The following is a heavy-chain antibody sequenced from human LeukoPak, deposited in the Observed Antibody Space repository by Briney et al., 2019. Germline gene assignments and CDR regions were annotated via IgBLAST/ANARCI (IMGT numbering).Heavy chain of an antibody. D-gene: IGHD3-16*01. J-gene: IGHJ6*03. CDR3: ARIDSPTVFTYYMDL. V-gene: IGHV3-48*04. Sequence: PGESLRLSCATSGFSFNRRGMNWVRHPPGKGLEWVSYISPGSGTIYYAESVKGRFTVSRDDAKDSLYLQMHTLRAEDTAVYYCARIDSPTVFTYYMDLWGKGTTVTVAS. CDR1: GFSFNRRG. CDR2: ISPGSGTI.